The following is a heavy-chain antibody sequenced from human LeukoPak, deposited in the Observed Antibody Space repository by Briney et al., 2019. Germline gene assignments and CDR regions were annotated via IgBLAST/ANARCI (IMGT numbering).Heavy chain of an antibody. D-gene: IGHD6-19*01. J-gene: IGHJ4*02. V-gene: IGHV4-34*01. CDR1: GESFSGYY. CDR2: INHSGST. Sequence: SETLSLTCAVYGESFSGYYWSWIRKPPGKGLEWIGEINHSGSTNYNPSLKSRVTISVDTSKNQFSLKLSSVTAAGTAVYYCARGSPGIAVAPARWGQGTLVTVSS. CDR3: ARGSPGIAVAPAR.